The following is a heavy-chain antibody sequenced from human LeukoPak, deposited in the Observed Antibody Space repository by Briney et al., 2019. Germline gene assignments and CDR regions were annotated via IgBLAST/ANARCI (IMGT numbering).Heavy chain of an antibody. Sequence: PSETLSLTCTVSGGSFSSYYWTWIRQSPGKGLEWIGYVYYSGTTKYNPSLKSRVTISVDTSKNHFSLKLNSVTAADTAVYYCARSNYYGSGSQSFDYWGQGTLVTVSS. CDR1: GGSFSSYY. D-gene: IGHD3-10*01. CDR3: ARSNYYGSGSQSFDY. V-gene: IGHV4-59*01. CDR2: VYYSGTT. J-gene: IGHJ4*02.